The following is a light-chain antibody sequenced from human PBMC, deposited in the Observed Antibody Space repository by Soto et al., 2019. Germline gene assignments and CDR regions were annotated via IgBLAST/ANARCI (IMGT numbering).Light chain of an antibody. J-gene: IGKJ4*01. V-gene: IGKV3-11*01. CDR1: QSVSTA. CDR2: DAP. CDR3: QQRSDWLT. Sequence: EIVLTQSPATLSLSPGERATLSCRASQSVSTALAWYQQKPGQAPRLLIDDAPIRAKGIPARFSGSGSGTDFTLTISSLQPEDVAVDYGQQRSDWLTYGGGTKVEIK.